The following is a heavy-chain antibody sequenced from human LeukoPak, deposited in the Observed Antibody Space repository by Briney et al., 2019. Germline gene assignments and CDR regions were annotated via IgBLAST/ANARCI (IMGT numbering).Heavy chain of an antibody. Sequence: GGSLRLSCAASGFTFSTYVMTWVRQAPGKGLEWVSGISGSGGSTYYADSVKGRFTISRDNSKNTLYLQMSTLRAEDTAVYYCVKDLSGRYTFDYWGQGTLVTVSS. CDR2: ISGSGGST. CDR3: VKDLSGRYTFDY. D-gene: IGHD1-26*01. V-gene: IGHV3-23*01. J-gene: IGHJ4*02. CDR1: GFTFSTYV.